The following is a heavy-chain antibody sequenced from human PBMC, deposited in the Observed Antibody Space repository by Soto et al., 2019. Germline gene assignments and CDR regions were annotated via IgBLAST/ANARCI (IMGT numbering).Heavy chain of an antibody. CDR1: GYTLTELS. Sequence: ASVKVSCKVSGYTLTELSIHWVRQAPGEGLEWMGGFDLENGETIYAQKFQGRVTMTTDTSTSTVYMELSRLRSDDTAVYYCAREAIAAGATTGMDVWGQGTTVTVSS. V-gene: IGHV1-24*01. J-gene: IGHJ6*02. CDR2: FDLENGET. CDR3: AREAIAAGATTGMDV. D-gene: IGHD1-26*01.